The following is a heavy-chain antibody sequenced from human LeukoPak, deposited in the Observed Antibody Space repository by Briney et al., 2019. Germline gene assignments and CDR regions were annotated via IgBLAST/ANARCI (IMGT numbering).Heavy chain of an antibody. CDR1: GYTFTSYG. J-gene: IGHJ4*02. V-gene: IGHV1-18*01. Sequence: ASVKVSCKAPGYTFTSYGISWVREAPGQGLEWMGWISAYNGNTNSAQKVQGRVTLTTDTSTSTAYMELRSLRSDDTAVYYCARQVDTSMALPDYWGQGTLVTVSS. D-gene: IGHD5-18*01. CDR3: ARQVDTSMALPDY. CDR2: ISAYNGNT.